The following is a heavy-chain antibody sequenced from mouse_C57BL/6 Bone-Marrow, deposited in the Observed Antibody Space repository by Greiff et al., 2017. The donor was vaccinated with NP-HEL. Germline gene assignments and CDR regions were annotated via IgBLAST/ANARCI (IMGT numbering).Heavy chain of an antibody. CDR2: IHPNSGST. CDR3: ARVWVYDYAPFAY. CDR1: GYTFTSYW. Sequence: QVQLQQPGAELVKPGASVKLSCKASGYTFTSYWMHWVKQRPGQGLEWIGMIHPNSGSTNYNEKFKSKATLTVDKSSSTAYMQLSSLTSEDSAVYYCARVWVYDYAPFAYWGQGTLVTVSA. J-gene: IGHJ3*01. D-gene: IGHD2-4*01. V-gene: IGHV1-64*01.